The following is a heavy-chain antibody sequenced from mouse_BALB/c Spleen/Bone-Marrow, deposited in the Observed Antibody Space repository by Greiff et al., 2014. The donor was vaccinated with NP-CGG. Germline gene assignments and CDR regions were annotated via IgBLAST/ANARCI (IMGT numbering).Heavy chain of an antibody. CDR2: IDPENGDT. J-gene: IGHJ2*01. CDR1: GFNIKDYY. CDR3: NARGDYDFDYFDY. D-gene: IGHD2-4*01. Sequence: VQLQQSGAELVRSGASVKLSCTASGFNIKDYYMHWVKQRPEQGLEWIGWIDPENGDTEYGPKFQGKATMTADTSSNTAYLQLSSLTSEDTAVYYCNARGDYDFDYFDYWGQGTTLTVSS. V-gene: IGHV14-4*02.